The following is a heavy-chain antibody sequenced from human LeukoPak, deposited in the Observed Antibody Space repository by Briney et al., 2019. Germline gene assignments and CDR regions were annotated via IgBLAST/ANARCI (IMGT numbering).Heavy chain of an antibody. CDR1: GGSISSSSYY. J-gene: IGHJ4*02. CDR3: AQLGSWQVFDY. D-gene: IGHD6-13*01. Sequence: SETLSLTCTVSGGSISSSSYYWGWIRQPPGKGLEWIGSIYYSGSTYYNPSLKSRVTISVDTSKNQFSLKLSSVTAADTAVYYCAQLGSWQVFDYWGQGTLVTVSS. CDR2: IYYSGST. V-gene: IGHV4-39*01.